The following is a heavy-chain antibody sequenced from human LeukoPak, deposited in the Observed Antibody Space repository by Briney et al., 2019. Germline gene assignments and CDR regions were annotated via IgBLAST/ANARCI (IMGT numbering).Heavy chain of an antibody. V-gene: IGHV3-23*01. CDR3: AKYDSSGLASVAFDI. CDR2: ISGGGDVT. CDR1: DFNFITYA. D-gene: IGHD3-22*01. Sequence: PGGSLRLSCAASDFNFITYAMSWVRQAPGKGLEWVSTISGGGDVTYYADPVKGRFTISRDNSKNTLYLQMNSLRAEDTAVYYCAKYDSSGLASVAFDIWGQGTMVTVSS. J-gene: IGHJ3*02.